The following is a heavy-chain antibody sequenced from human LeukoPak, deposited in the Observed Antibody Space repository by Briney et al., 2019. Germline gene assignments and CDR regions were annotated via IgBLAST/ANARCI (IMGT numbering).Heavy chain of an antibody. J-gene: IGHJ3*02. D-gene: IGHD3-22*01. CDR1: GGTFSSYA. CDR3: ARDSTMKAFDI. V-gene: IGHV1-69*04. CDR2: IIPILGIA. Sequence: SVKVSCKASGGTFSSYAISWVRQAPGQGLEWMGRIIPILGIANYAQKFQGRVTITADKSTSTAYMELSSLRSEDTAVYYCARDSTMKAFDIWGRGTMVTVSS.